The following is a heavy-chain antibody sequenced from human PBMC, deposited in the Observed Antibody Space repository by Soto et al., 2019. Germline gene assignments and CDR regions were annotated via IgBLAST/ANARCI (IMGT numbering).Heavy chain of an antibody. CDR2: IYYSGST. CDR3: ARGIEGWYQGRYYYGMDV. CDR1: GGSVSSGSYY. J-gene: IGHJ6*02. D-gene: IGHD6-19*01. Sequence: QVQLQESGPGLVKPSETLSLTCTVSGGSVSSGSYYWSWIRQPPGKGLEWIGYIYYSGSTNYNPSLMGRVTISVDTSKNQFSLKLSSVTAADTAVYYRARGIEGWYQGRYYYGMDVWGQGTTVTVSS. V-gene: IGHV4-61*01.